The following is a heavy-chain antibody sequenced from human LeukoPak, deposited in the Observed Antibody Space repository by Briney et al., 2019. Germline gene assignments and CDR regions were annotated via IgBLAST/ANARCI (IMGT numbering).Heavy chain of an antibody. V-gene: IGHV1-8*01. CDR3: ARAIYDSSGYYYFDY. J-gene: IGHJ4*02. D-gene: IGHD3-22*01. Sequence: ASVKVSCKASGYTFTSYDINWVRQATGQGLEWMGWTNPNSGNTGYAQKFQGRVTMTRNTSISTAYMELSSLRSEDTAVYYCARAIYDSSGYYYFDYWGQGTLVTVSS. CDR2: TNPNSGNT. CDR1: GYTFTSYD.